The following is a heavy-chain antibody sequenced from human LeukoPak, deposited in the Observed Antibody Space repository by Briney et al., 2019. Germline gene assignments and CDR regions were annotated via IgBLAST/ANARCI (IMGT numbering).Heavy chain of an antibody. J-gene: IGHJ6*03. CDR2: INSDGSST. CDR3: ARGPQGYYYYYYMDV. CDR1: GFTFSSYW. Sequence: PGGSLRLSCADSGFTFSSYWMHWVRQAPGKGLVWVSRINSDGSSTSYADSVKGRFTISRDNAKNTLYLQMNSLRAEDTAVYYCARGPQGYYYYYYMDVWGKGTTVTVSS. V-gene: IGHV3-74*01.